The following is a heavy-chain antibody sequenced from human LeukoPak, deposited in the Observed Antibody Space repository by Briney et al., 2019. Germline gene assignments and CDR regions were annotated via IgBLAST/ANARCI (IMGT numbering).Heavy chain of an antibody. V-gene: IGHV3-23*01. J-gene: IGHJ6*02. Sequence: PGGSLRLSCAASGFTFSSYAIRWVRQAPGKVVEWVSAIDGSGGSTYYEDLVKGLFTISRENSKTTLYMQINSLRAEHTAVYYCAKDSPYYYGSGSYLPFYYYYYGMDVWGQGTTVTVSS. CDR1: GFTFSSYA. CDR2: IDGSGGST. CDR3: AKDSPYYYGSGSYLPFYYYYYGMDV. D-gene: IGHD3-10*01.